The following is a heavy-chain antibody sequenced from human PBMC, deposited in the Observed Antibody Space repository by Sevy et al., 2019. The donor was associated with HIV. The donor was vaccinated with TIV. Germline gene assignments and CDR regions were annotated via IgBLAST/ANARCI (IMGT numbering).Heavy chain of an antibody. CDR3: ARAYSSGWYDY. J-gene: IGHJ4*02. CDR2: IGTAGDT. Sequence: GGFLSLSCAASGFTFSSYDMHWVRQATGKGLEWVLAIGTAGDTYYPGSVKGRFTISRENAKNSLYLQMNSLRVGDTAVYYCARAYSSGWYDYWGQGTLVTVSS. CDR1: GFTFSSYD. D-gene: IGHD6-19*01. V-gene: IGHV3-13*01.